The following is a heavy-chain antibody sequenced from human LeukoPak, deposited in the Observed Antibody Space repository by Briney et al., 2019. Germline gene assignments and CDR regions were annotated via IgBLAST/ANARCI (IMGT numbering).Heavy chain of an antibody. CDR3: ARGSGHTIDY. D-gene: IGHD6-19*01. CDR2: VKQDGSEK. CDR1: GFTFSTYW. J-gene: IGHJ4*02. V-gene: IGHV3-7*04. Sequence: PGGSLRLSCAASGFTFSTYWMTWVRQAPGKGLEWVANVKQDGSEKYYVDSVKGRFTISRDNAKNSLYLQMNSLKAEDTGVYYCARGSGHTIDYWGQGTLVTVSS.